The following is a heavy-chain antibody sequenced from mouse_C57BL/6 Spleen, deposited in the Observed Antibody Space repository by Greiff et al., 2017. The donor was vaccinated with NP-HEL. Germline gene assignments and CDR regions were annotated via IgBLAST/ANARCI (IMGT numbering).Heavy chain of an antibody. CDR3: ARDEEDYAMDY. CDR1: GYTFTDYY. Sequence: QVQLQQSGAELVRPGASVKLSCKASGYTFTDYYINWVKQRPGQGLEWIARIYPGSGNTYYNEKFKGKATLTAEKSSSTAYMQLSSLTSEDSAVYFCARDEEDYAMDYWGRGTSGTVS. J-gene: IGHJ4*01. V-gene: IGHV1-76*01. CDR2: IYPGSGNT.